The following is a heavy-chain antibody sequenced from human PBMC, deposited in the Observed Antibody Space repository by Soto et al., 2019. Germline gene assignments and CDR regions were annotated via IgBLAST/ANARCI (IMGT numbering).Heavy chain of an antibody. V-gene: IGHV4-34*01. CDR3: ARTRNLDV. J-gene: IGHJ6*02. D-gene: IGHD1-1*01. Sequence: QVQLQQWGAGLLKPSETLSLTCAVYGGSLSGYYGNWIRQSPGKGLEWIGEINHSGSTNYNPSLKSRVTISIDTYNNQFSLKLSYLTAADTGVYYCARTRNLDVWGQGTTVIVSS. CDR1: GGSLSGYY. CDR2: INHSGST.